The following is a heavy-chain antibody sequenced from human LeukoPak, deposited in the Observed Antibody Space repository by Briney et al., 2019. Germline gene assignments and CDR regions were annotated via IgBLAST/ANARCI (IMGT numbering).Heavy chain of an antibody. D-gene: IGHD3-10*01. Sequence: PSETLSLTCAVYGGPFRGYYWSWIRQPPGKGLEWIGYIYYSGSTNYNPSLKSRVTISVDTSKNQFSLKLSSVTAADTAVYYCARHGATADMDVWGQGTTVTVSS. J-gene: IGHJ6*02. CDR2: IYYSGST. CDR1: GGPFRGYY. CDR3: ARHGATADMDV. V-gene: IGHV4-59*08.